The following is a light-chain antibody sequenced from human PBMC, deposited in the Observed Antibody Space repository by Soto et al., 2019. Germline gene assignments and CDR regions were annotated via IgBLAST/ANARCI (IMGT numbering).Light chain of an antibody. Sequence: DIQMTQSPSSLSASVGDRVTVTCRTSHIVDTSLNWYQQKPGKAPKLLIYAASSVQSGVPARLSGSGSATFFTLTIYNLQPDDFATYFCQQTHSIPPTLGPGTKVDIK. CDR2: AAS. CDR3: QQTHSIPPT. J-gene: IGKJ3*01. CDR1: HIVDTS. V-gene: IGKV1-39*01.